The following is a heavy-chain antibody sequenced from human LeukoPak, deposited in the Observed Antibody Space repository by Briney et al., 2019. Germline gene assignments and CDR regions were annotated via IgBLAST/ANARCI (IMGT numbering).Heavy chain of an antibody. CDR3: ARDNSVGDNAWWFDP. D-gene: IGHD3-3*01. CDR1: VGTFSSYA. V-gene: IGHV1-46*01. CDR2: INPTGGST. Sequence: ASVKVSRKASVGTFSSYATRWVRHAPGQGLEWMGLINPTGGSTGYAQKFQGRVTMTRDMSTSTDYMELSRLRSEDTAIYYCARDNSVGDNAWWFDPWGQGTLVTVSS. J-gene: IGHJ5*02.